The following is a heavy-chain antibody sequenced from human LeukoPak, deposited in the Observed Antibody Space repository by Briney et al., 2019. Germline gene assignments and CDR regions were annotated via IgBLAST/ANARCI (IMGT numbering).Heavy chain of an antibody. D-gene: IGHD3-22*01. V-gene: IGHV1-69*04. Sequence: PGASVKVSCKASGCTFSSYAISWVRQAPGQGLEWMGRIIPILGIANYAQKFQGRVTITADKSTSTAYMELSSLRSEDTAVYYCASKDYYDSSGFLYGMDVWGQGTTVTVSS. J-gene: IGHJ6*02. CDR1: GCTFSSYA. CDR3: ASKDYYDSSGFLYGMDV. CDR2: IIPILGIA.